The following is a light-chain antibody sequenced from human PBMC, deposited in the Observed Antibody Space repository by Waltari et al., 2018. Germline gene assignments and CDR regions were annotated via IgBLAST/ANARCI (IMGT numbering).Light chain of an antibody. CDR3: AAWDDTLSHWV. J-gene: IGLJ3*02. CDR1: SSNIGDNY. Sequence: QSVLTQPPSASGTPGQRVTISCSGSSSNIGDNYVYWYQHLPGTAPKLLIFSNTQRPSGVRDRFSGSKSGTSASLAISGLRSEDEGYYCCAAWDDTLSHWVFGGGTKLTVL. CDR2: SNT. V-gene: IGLV1-47*01.